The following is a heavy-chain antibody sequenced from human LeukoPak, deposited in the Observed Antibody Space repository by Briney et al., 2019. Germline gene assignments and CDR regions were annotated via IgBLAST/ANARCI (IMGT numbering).Heavy chain of an antibody. CDR1: GFTFDNYA. V-gene: IGHV3-23*01. CDR2: TSGSGGTT. Sequence: PGGSLRLSCAASGFTFDNYAMSWVRQAPGKGLEWVSGTSGSGGTTNYADSVKGRLTISRDNSKNTLSLQMNSLRADDTAVYYCAKGYSSGWYYFDYWGQGTLVTVSS. D-gene: IGHD6-19*01. CDR3: AKGYSSGWYYFDY. J-gene: IGHJ4*02.